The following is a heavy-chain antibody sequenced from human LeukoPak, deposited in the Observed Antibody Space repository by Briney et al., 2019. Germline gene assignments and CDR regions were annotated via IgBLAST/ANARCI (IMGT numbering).Heavy chain of an antibody. CDR3: VKDRTGTYTLDY. Sequence: GGSLRLSCAASGFTFSDYAMHWVRQAPGKGLVWVVVLSYGGTNKYYADSVKGRFTISRDNSKNTMFLQMNSLRAENTAVYYCVKDRTGTYTLDYWGQGTLVTVSS. CDR1: GFTFSDYA. CDR2: LSYGGTNK. V-gene: IGHV3-30-3*01. D-gene: IGHD3-10*01. J-gene: IGHJ4*02.